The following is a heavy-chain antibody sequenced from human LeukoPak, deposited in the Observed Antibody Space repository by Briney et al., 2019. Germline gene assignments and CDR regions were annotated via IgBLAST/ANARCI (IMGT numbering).Heavy chain of an antibody. D-gene: IGHD2-15*01. CDR3: ARGGSRIANWFDP. CDR1: GGSISSSSYY. V-gene: IGHV4-39*07. CDR2: IYYSGST. J-gene: IGHJ5*02. Sequence: KSSETLSLTCTVSGGSISSSSYYWGWIRQPPGKGLEWIGSIYYSGSTYYNPSLKSRVTISVDTSKNQFSLKLSSVTAADTAVYYCARGGSRIANWFDPWGQGTLVTVSS.